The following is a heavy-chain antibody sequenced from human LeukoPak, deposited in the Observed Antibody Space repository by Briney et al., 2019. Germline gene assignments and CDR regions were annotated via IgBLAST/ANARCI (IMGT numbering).Heavy chain of an antibody. Sequence: GGSLRLSCAASGFTFSSYAMSWVRQAPGKGLEWVANIREDGGKQNYVDSVKGRFTISRDNAKSSVYLQLNSLRADDTAIYYCAKDIPGGGDDYWGQGTLVTVSS. CDR3: AKDIPGGGDDY. J-gene: IGHJ4*02. D-gene: IGHD2-21*02. V-gene: IGHV3-7*01. CDR1: GFTFSSYA. CDR2: IREDGGKQ.